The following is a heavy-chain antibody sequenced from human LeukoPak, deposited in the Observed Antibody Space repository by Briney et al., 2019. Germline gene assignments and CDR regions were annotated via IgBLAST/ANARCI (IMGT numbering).Heavy chain of an antibody. CDR3: AKLFWNYPESTYFDY. CDR2: ISYDGSNK. J-gene: IGHJ4*02. CDR1: GLTFSSYP. Sequence: GGSLRLSCAASGLTFSSYPMHWVRQAPGKGLEWVAVISYDGSNKYYADSVKGRFTISRDNSKNTLYLQMNSLRAEDTAVYYCAKLFWNYPESTYFDYWGQGTLVTVSS. D-gene: IGHD1-7*01. V-gene: IGHV3-30*04.